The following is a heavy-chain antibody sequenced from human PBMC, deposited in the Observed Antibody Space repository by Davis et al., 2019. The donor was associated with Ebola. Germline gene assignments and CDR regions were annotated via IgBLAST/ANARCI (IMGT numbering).Heavy chain of an antibody. CDR3: ARDSSSIAALGYFDY. CDR1: GFTFSSYS. D-gene: IGHD6-6*01. CDR2: ISSSSSYI. V-gene: IGHV3-21*01. J-gene: IGHJ4*02. Sequence: GESLKISCAASGFTFSSYSMNWVRQAPGKGLEWVSSISSSSSYIYYADSVKGRFTISRDNAKNSLYLQMNSLRAEDTAVYYCARDSSSIAALGYFDYWGQGTLVTVSP.